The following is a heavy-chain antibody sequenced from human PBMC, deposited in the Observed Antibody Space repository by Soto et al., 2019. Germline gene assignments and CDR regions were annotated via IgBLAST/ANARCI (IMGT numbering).Heavy chain of an antibody. CDR2: INRSGGST. V-gene: IGHV1-46*01. D-gene: IGHD2-2*01. Sequence: ASVKASCKESGSTFTSYYLHSVRQDPGNGLERMGIINRSGGSTSYAQKFQGRVTMTRDTSTRTVHMELSSQRSDDPDVYYHASSAMALDSYTWFDPWGQGTLVTVSS. CDR3: ASSAMALDSYTWFDP. CDR1: GSTFTSYY. J-gene: IGHJ5*02.